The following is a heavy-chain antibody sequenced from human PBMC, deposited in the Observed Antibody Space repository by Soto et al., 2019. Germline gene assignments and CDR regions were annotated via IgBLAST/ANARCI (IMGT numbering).Heavy chain of an antibody. Sequence: LALTCAVSGVSVTNGDYYWTWMRQSPGKGLEWIGNIYYTETTNYNPSLNSRLSISIDTSRNQFSLQLTSVTAADTAIYYCARQRRGGYWFDPWGQGTLVTVSS. J-gene: IGHJ5*02. CDR3: ARQRRGGYWFDP. V-gene: IGHV4-30-4*01. CDR1: GVSVTNGDYY. CDR2: IYYTETT.